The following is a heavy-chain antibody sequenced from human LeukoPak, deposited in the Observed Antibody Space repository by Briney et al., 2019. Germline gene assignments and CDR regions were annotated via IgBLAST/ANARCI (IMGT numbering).Heavy chain of an antibody. CDR3: ARTLPGGVVDY. CDR1: GYTFTSYD. CDR2: MSPNSANT. Sequence: ASVKVSCKAYGYTFTSYDINWVRQATGQGLEWMGWMSPNSANTGYAQKFQGRVTITRDTSKSTAYMELSSLRSGDTAVYYCARTLPGGVVDYWGQGTLVTVSS. J-gene: IGHJ4*02. V-gene: IGHV1-8*03. D-gene: IGHD1-14*01.